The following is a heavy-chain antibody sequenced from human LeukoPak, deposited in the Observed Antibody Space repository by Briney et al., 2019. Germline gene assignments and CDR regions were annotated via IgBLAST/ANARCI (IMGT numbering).Heavy chain of an antibody. CDR1: GGTFSSYA. CDR3: ARAAGPNYYYYGMDV. CDR2: IIPIFGTA. V-gene: IGHV1-69*13. Sequence: GASVTVSCKASGGTFSSYAISWVRQAPGQGLEWMGGIIPIFGTANYAQKFQGRVTITADESTSTAYMELSSLRSEDTAVYYCARAAGPNYYYYGMDVWGQGTTVTVSS. D-gene: IGHD2-15*01. J-gene: IGHJ6*02.